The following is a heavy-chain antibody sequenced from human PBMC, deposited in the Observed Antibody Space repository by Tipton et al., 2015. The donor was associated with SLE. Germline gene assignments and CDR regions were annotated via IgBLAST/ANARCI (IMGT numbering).Heavy chain of an antibody. J-gene: IGHJ4*02. V-gene: IGHV4-59*01. CDR3: ARDRGGSGSYYKPLALDY. CDR1: GGSFSGYY. D-gene: IGHD3-10*01. CDR2: IYYSGST. Sequence: GLVKPSETLSLTCAVYGGSFSGYYWSWIRQPPGKGLEWIGYIYYSGSTNYNPSLKSRVTISVDTSKNQFSLKLSSVTAADTAVYYCARDRGGSGSYYKPLALDYWGQGTLVTVSS.